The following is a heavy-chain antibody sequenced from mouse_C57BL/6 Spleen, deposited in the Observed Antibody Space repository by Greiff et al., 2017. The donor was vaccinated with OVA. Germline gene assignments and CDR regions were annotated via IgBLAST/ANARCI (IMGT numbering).Heavy chain of an antibody. V-gene: IGHV1-15*01. CDR2: IDPETGGT. CDR1: GYTFTDYE. J-gene: IGHJ2*01. Sequence: QVQLQQSGAELVRPGASVTLSCKASGYTFTDYEMHWVKQTPVHGLEWIGAIDPETGGTAYNQKFKGKAILTADKSSSTAYMELRSLTSEDSAVYYCTRSLYYYGSSLLDDWGKGTTLTVSS. D-gene: IGHD1-1*01. CDR3: TRSLYYYGSSLLDD.